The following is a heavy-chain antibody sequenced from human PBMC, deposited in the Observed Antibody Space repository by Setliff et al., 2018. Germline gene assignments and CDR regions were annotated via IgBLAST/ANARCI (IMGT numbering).Heavy chain of an antibody. CDR3: ARVIITMTTSYSFDI. D-gene: IGHD4-17*01. CDR2: MNPKSGGT. CDR1: GYTFTGYY. Sequence: ASVKVSCKASGYTFTGYYIHWVRQAPGQGLEWLGWMNPKSGGTDYAQKFQGRVTMTRDTSISTAYMELSRLRSDDTAVYYCARVIITMTTSYSFDIWGQGTMVTVSS. J-gene: IGHJ3*02. V-gene: IGHV1-2*02.